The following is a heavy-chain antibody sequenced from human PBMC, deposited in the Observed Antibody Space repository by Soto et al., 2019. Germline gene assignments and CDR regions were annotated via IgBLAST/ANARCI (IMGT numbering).Heavy chain of an antibody. J-gene: IGHJ6*02. CDR1: GGSISSSNW. CDR3: ARVGTYYDFWSGYSPYCMDV. Sequence: SETLSLTCAVSGGSISSSNWWSWVRQPPGKGLEWIGEIYHSGSTNYNPSLKSRVTISVDKSKNQFSLKLSSVTAADTAVYYCARVGTYYDFWSGYSPYCMDVWGQGTTVTVSS. D-gene: IGHD3-3*01. CDR2: IYHSGST. V-gene: IGHV4-4*02.